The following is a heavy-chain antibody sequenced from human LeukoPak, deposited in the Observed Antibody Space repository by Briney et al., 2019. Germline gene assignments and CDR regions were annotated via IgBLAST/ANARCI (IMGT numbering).Heavy chain of an antibody. CDR1: VYTFTAKY. CDR3: APNSGYSSGWFIG. D-gene: IGHD6-19*01. Sequence: GAPVKVSCKASVYTFTAKYLHWVRQAPGQGLEWMGWVNPNSGGRTYAQKFQGRVAMTSGTSISTAYMELETLTSDDTAVYYCAPNSGYSSGWFIGWGQGTLVIVSS. CDR2: VNPNSGGR. V-gene: IGHV1-2*02. J-gene: IGHJ4*02.